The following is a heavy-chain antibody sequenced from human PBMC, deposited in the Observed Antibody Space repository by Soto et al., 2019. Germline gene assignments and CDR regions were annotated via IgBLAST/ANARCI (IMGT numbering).Heavy chain of an antibody. Sequence: QVQLVESGGGVVQPGRSLRLSCAASGFTFSSYAMHWVRQAPGKGLAWVAVISYDGSNKYYADSVKGRFTISRDNSKNTLYLQMNSLRAEDTAVYYCARDRLRDGYNTPFDYWGQGTLVTVSS. D-gene: IGHD5-12*01. CDR1: GFTFSSYA. J-gene: IGHJ4*02. V-gene: IGHV3-30-3*01. CDR2: ISYDGSNK. CDR3: ARDRLRDGYNTPFDY.